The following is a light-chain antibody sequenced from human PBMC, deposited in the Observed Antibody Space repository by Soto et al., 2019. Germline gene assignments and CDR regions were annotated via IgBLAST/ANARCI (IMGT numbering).Light chain of an antibody. Sequence: QSVLTQPPSASGTPGQRVTIACSGSSYNIGSNTVNWYQPLPGTAPKLLIYSNNQRPSGVPDRFSGSKSGTSASLAISGLQSEDEADYYCAAWDDSLNGYVFGTGTKLTVL. CDR3: AAWDDSLNGYV. J-gene: IGLJ1*01. V-gene: IGLV1-44*01. CDR2: SNN. CDR1: SYNIGSNT.